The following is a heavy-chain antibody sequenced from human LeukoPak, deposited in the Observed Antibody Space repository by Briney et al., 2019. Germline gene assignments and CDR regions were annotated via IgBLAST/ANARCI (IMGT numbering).Heavy chain of an antibody. CDR1: GGSFSGYY. D-gene: IGHD1-7*01. CDR3: ARLKDWDYWTRTLDY. J-gene: IGHJ4*02. V-gene: IGHV4-34*01. CDR2: INHSGST. Sequence: SETLSLTCAVYGGSFSGYYWSWIRQPPGKGLEWIGEINHSGSTNYNPSLKSRVTISVDTSKNQFSLKLSSVTAADTAVYYCARLKDWDYWTRTLDYGGQGTLVTVSS.